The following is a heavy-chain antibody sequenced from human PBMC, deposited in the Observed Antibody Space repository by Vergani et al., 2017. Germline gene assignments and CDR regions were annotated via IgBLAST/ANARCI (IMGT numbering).Heavy chain of an antibody. V-gene: IGHV3-20*04. Sequence: EVQLVESGGGVVRPGGSLRLSCAASGFTFDDYGMSWVRQAPGKGLEWVSGINWNGGSTGYADSVKGRFTISRDNAKNSLYLLMNSLRAEDTALYYCARERNAYYXFWSGYYTQYYFDYWGQGTLVTVSS. D-gene: IGHD3-3*01. CDR2: INWNGGST. CDR1: GFTFDDYG. CDR3: ARERNAYYXFWSGYYTQYYFDY. J-gene: IGHJ4*02.